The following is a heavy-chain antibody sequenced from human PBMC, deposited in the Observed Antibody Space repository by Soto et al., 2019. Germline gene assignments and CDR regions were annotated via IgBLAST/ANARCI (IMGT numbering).Heavy chain of an antibody. CDR1: SGPDRSHN. Sequence: QVQLQQSGPRLVKPSETLSLTCTVSSGPDRSHNWGWIRQPPGRGLEWIGYVYYTGDTAYNPSLRSRVSISADTSTNDISLTLSSVTAAXXXXXXXXXXGXDYLHGLVDVWGQGTTVSVSS. D-gene: IGHD4-17*01. CDR3: XXXGXDYLHGLVDV. CDR2: VYYTGDT. V-gene: IGHV4-59*08. J-gene: IGHJ6*02.